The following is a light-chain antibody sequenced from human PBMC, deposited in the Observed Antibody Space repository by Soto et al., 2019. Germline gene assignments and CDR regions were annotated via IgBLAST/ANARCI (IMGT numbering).Light chain of an antibody. Sequence: QLVPTQSPSASASLGASVKLTCTLSSGHSSYAIAWHQQQPEKGPRYLMKLNSDGSHSKGDGIPDRFSGSSSGAERYLTISSLQSEDEADYYCQTWGTAGWVFGGGTKVTVL. V-gene: IGLV4-69*01. J-gene: IGLJ3*02. CDR1: SGHSSYA. CDR3: QTWGTAGWV. CDR2: LNSDGSH.